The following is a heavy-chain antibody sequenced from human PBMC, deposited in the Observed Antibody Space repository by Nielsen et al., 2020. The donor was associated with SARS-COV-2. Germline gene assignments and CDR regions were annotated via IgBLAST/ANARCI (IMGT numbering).Heavy chain of an antibody. CDR3: ARVYGGNSRTFDY. CDR1: GYTFSSHG. D-gene: IGHD4-23*01. Sequence: ASVKVSCKASGYTFSSHGITWVRQAPGQGLEWMGWISVYNGNRNYAQKYQGRVTMTTETSTSTASMELRSLRFDDTAIYYCARVYGGNSRTFDYWGQGTLVTVSS. CDR2: ISVYNGNR. V-gene: IGHV1-18*01. J-gene: IGHJ4*02.